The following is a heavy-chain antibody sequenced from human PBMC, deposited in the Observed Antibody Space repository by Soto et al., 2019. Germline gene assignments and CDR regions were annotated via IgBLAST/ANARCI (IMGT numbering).Heavy chain of an antibody. CDR1: GFTFSTYN. J-gene: IGHJ5*02. Sequence: PGGSLRLSCGASGFTFSTYNMHWVRQGPGKGLVWVSRINSDGSSTRYADSVKGRFTISRDNTKNSLYLQMNSLSAEDTAVYYCAGEIGPWGQGTLVTVSS. CDR2: INSDGSST. CDR3: AGEIGP. D-gene: IGHD3-16*01. V-gene: IGHV3-74*01.